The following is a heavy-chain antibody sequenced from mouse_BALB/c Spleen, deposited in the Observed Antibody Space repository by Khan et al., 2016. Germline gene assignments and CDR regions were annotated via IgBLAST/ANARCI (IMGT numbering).Heavy chain of an antibody. CDR3: ARRGGSYDGYYDFDY. Sequence: DLQLQESGPGLVKPSQSLSLTCTVTGYSITSDYAWNWIRQFPGNKLEWMGYISYSGSTSYNPSLKSRISITRDTSKNQFFLQLNSVTTEDTATYYCARRGGSYDGYYDFDYWGQGTTLTVSS. D-gene: IGHD2-3*01. CDR2: ISYSGST. CDR1: GYSITSDYA. J-gene: IGHJ2*01. V-gene: IGHV3-2*02.